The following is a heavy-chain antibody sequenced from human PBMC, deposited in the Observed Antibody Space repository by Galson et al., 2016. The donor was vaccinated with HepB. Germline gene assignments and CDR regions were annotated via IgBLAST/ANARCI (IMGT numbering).Heavy chain of an antibody. D-gene: IGHD1-26*01. CDR1: GGSINIGDFY. Sequence: TLSFTCTVSGGSINIGDFYWSWIRQPPGKGLEWIGYIYYSGSTYYNPSLKSRVIMSVDTSKNQFSLKLISVTAADTAVDYCARVAIVGSTRLDYWGQGTLVTVSS. CDR2: IYYSGST. CDR3: ARVAIVGSTRLDY. J-gene: IGHJ4*02. V-gene: IGHV4-30-4*01.